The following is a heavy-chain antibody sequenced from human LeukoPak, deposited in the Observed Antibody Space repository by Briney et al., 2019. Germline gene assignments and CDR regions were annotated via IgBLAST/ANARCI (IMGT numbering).Heavy chain of an antibody. D-gene: IGHD6-19*01. J-gene: IGHJ4*02. Sequence: SVKVSCKASGGTFSSYAISWVRQAPGQGLEWMGRIIPILGIANYAQKFQGRVTITADKSTSTAYMELSSLRSEDTAVYYCAREARRIAVDASGGNDYWGQGTLVTVSS. CDR2: IIPILGIA. CDR1: GGTFSSYA. CDR3: AREARRIAVDASGGNDY. V-gene: IGHV1-69*04.